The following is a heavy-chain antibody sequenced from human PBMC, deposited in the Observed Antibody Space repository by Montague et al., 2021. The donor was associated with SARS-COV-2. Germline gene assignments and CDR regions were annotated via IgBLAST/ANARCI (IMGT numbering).Heavy chain of an antibody. CDR1: GFTFTDYY. Sequence: SLSLSCAASGFTFTDYYMSWIRQAPGKGLEWISHISSSATKIFYADSVKGRFTISRDNAKSSLFLQLSSLRAEDTAAYFCARVWAYGFDLWGQGTLVTVSS. V-gene: IGHV3-11*01. J-gene: IGHJ4*02. CDR3: ARVWAYGFDL. D-gene: IGHD3-10*01. CDR2: ISSSATKI.